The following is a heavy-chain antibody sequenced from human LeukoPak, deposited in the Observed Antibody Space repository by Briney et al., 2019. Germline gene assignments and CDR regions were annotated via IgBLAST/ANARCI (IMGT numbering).Heavy chain of an antibody. CDR2: IRYDGSNK. Sequence: GGPLRLSCAASGFTFSSYGMHWVRQAPGKELEWVAFIRYDGSNKYYADSVKGRFTISRDNSKNTLYLQMNSLRAEDTAVYYCAKDDYDSSGSFDYWGQGTLVTVSS. CDR3: AKDDYDSSGSFDY. V-gene: IGHV3-30*02. D-gene: IGHD3-22*01. J-gene: IGHJ4*02. CDR1: GFTFSSYG.